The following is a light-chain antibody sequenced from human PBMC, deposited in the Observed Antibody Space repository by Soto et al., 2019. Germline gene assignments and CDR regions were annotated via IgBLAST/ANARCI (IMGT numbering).Light chain of an antibody. CDR2: AAS. Sequence: DIQMTQSPSSLSASVGDRVTITCRASQTISTYLNWYQQKPGEAPKLLIYAASKLQSGVPSRFSGSGSGTDFTLTISSLQPEDFVSYYCQQSRGIPYTFGQGTKLENK. CDR1: QTISTY. V-gene: IGKV1-39*01. CDR3: QQSRGIPYT. J-gene: IGKJ2*01.